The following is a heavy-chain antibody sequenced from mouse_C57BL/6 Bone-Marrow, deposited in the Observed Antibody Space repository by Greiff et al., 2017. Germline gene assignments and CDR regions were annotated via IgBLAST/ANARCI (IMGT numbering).Heavy chain of an antibody. CDR2: IYPRSGNT. J-gene: IGHJ2*01. V-gene: IGHV1-81*01. CDR1: GYTFTSYG. D-gene: IGHD2-1*01. Sequence: VQLQQSGAELARPGASVKLSCKASGYTFTSYGISWVKQRPGQGLEWIGEIYPRSGNTYYNEKFKGKATLTADKSSSTAYMELRSLTSEDSAVYFCARIYYGNCEGLDYWGQGTTLTVSS. CDR3: ARIYYGNCEGLDY.